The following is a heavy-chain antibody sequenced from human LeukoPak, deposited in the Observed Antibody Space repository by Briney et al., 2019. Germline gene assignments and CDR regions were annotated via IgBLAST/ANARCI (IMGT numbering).Heavy chain of an antibody. Sequence: GGSLRLSCAASGFTLDDYGMSWGRPTPGKGLEWVSGINWNGGSTGYADSVKGRFTISRDNAKNSLYLQMNSLRAEDTALYYCARDIGWLQLGVLDYWGQGTLVTVSS. CDR3: ARDIGWLQLGVLDY. J-gene: IGHJ4*02. CDR2: INWNGGST. CDR1: GFTLDDYG. V-gene: IGHV3-20*04. D-gene: IGHD5-24*01.